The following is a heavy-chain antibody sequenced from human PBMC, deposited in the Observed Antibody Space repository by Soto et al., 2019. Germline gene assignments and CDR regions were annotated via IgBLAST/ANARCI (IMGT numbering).Heavy chain of an antibody. J-gene: IGHJ4*02. V-gene: IGHV1-18*01. CDR2: ISAYNGNT. CDR3: AREKGYYDSSGFGYFDY. D-gene: IGHD3-22*01. Sequence: GASVKVSCKASGYTFTSYGISWVRQAPGQGLEWMGWISAYNGNTNYAQKLQGRVTMTTDTSTSTAYMELRSLRSDDTAVYYCAREKGYYDSSGFGYFDYWGQGTLVTVSS. CDR1: GYTFTSYG.